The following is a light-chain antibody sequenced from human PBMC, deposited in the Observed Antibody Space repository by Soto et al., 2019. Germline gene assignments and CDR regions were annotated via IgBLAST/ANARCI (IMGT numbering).Light chain of an antibody. CDR1: QTISTN. J-gene: IGKJ1*01. CDR2: GAS. Sequence: EIEMTQSPTTLSVSPGERGTLSCRASQTISTNLAWYQQKPGQAPRLLIYGASTRATGLPARFSGNGSGTDFTLTISSLQSEDFAGYYCQQYHDWPLTFGQGTRVDIK. V-gene: IGKV3D-15*01. CDR3: QQYHDWPLT.